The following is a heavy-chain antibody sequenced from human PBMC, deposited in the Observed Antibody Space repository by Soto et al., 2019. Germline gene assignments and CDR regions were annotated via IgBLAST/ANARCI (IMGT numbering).Heavy chain of an antibody. CDR2: IYYSGST. V-gene: IGHV4-31*03. Sequence: SETLSLTCTFSGGSISSGAYYWSWIRQHPGKGLEWIGYIYYSGSTYYNPSLKSRVTISVDTSENQFSLKLSSVTAADTAVYYCARGGLGYCSGGSCYSAELSRYYYGMDVWGQGTTVTVSS. CDR1: GGSISSGAYY. CDR3: ARGGLGYCSGGSCYSAELSRYYYGMDV. D-gene: IGHD2-15*01. J-gene: IGHJ6*02.